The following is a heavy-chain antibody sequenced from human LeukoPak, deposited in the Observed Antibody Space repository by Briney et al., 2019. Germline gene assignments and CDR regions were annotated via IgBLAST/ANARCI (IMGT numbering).Heavy chain of an antibody. CDR3: ATQAEGYCTHGVCFDFDF. CDR2: ISGSGGST. D-gene: IGHD2-8*01. Sequence: GGSLRLSCAASGFTFSSYAMSWVRQAPGKGLEWVPAISGSGGSTYYADSVKGRFTISRDNSKNTLYLRMNSLRAEDTAVYYCATQAEGYCTHGVCFDFDFWGQGTLVTVSS. CDR1: GFTFSSYA. J-gene: IGHJ4*02. V-gene: IGHV3-23*01.